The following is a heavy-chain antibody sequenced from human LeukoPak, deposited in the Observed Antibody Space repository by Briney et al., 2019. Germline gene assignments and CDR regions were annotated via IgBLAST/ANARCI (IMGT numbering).Heavy chain of an antibody. D-gene: IGHD7-27*01. V-gene: IGHV3-74*01. CDR1: GFTFSNFW. Sequence: PGGSLRLSCAASGFTFSNFWMHWVRQASGKGLVWVALIYGDGSFTRYADSVKGRFTISRDNAKNTVYLQMNSLRVEDTAVYYCARVGGDDAFDIWGQGTMVTVSS. CDR3: ARVGGDDAFDI. J-gene: IGHJ3*02. CDR2: IYGDGSFT.